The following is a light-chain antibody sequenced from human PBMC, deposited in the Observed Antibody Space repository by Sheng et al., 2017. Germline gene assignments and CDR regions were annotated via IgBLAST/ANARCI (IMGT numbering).Light chain of an antibody. J-gene: IGKJ1*01. CDR2: GAS. Sequence: EIVMTQSPATLSLSPGERATLSCRASQSVSSSYLAWYQQKPGQAPRLLIYGASIRATGIPDRFSGSGSGTDFTLTISRLEPEDFAVYYCQQYGSSPTWTFGQGTKVEIK. CDR3: QQYGSSPTWT. V-gene: IGKV3-20*01. CDR1: QSVSSSY.